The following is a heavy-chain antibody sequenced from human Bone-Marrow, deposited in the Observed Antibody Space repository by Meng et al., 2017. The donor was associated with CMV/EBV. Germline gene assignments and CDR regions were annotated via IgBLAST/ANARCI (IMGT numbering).Heavy chain of an antibody. CDR1: GFTFSSYE. V-gene: IGHV3-48*03. CDR2: ISSSGSTI. J-gene: IGHJ2*01. CDR3: TTSGWSGYYPSYWYFDL. Sequence: GGSLRLSCAASGFTFSSYEMNWVRQAPGKGLEWVSYISSSGSTIYYADSVKGRFTISRDNAKNSLYLQMNSLRAEDTAVYYCTTSGWSGYYPSYWYFDLWGRGTLVTVSS. D-gene: IGHD3-3*01.